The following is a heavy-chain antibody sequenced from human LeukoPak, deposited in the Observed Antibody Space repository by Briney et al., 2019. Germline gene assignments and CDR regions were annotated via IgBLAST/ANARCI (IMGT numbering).Heavy chain of an antibody. CDR2: ISSSSSYI. CDR1: GFTFSSYS. J-gene: IGHJ6*04. Sequence: GGSLRLSCAASGFTFSSYSMNWVRQALGKGLEWVSSISSSSSYIYYADSVKGRFTISRDNAKNSLYLQMNSLRAEDTAVYYCARVAATTMSYYYYYGMDVWGKGTTVTVSS. CDR3: ARVAATTMSYYYYYGMDV. V-gene: IGHV3-21*01. D-gene: IGHD5-12*01.